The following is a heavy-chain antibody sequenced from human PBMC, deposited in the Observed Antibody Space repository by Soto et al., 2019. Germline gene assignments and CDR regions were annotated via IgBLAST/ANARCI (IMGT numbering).Heavy chain of an antibody. CDR2: IYYSGST. J-gene: IGHJ4*02. V-gene: IGHV4-39*01. CDR1: GGSISSSSYY. Sequence: PSETLSLTCTVSGGSISSSSYYWGWIRQPPGKGLEWIGSIYYSGSTYYNPSLKSRVTISVDTSKNQFSLKLSSVTAADTAVYYCARQDYYDSSGGLIDYWGQGTLVTVSS. CDR3: ARQDYYDSSGGLIDY. D-gene: IGHD3-22*01.